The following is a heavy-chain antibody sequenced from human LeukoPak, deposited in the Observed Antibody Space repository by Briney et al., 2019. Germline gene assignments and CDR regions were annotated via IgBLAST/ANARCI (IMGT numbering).Heavy chain of an antibody. J-gene: IGHJ4*02. V-gene: IGHV4-34*01. CDR1: GGSFSGYY. Sequence: SETLSLTCAVYGGSFSGYYWNWIRQPPGKGLEWIGEIHPSGSTNYNPSLKSRVTTSIDTSKNQFSLKLTSVSAADTAVYYCARGADWSKVGYWGQGTLVTVSS. D-gene: IGHD3-3*01. CDR2: IHPSGST. CDR3: ARGADWSKVGY.